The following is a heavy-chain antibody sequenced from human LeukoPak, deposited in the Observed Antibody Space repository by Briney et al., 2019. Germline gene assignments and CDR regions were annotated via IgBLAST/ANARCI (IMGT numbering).Heavy chain of an antibody. Sequence: SETLSLTCTVSGGSISSYYWSWIRQPPGKGLEWIGYIYYSGSTNYNPSLKSRVTISVDTSKNQFSLKLSSVTAADTAVYYCASRDYGGNSNYFDYWGQGTLVTVSS. V-gene: IGHV4-59*08. D-gene: IGHD4-17*01. J-gene: IGHJ4*02. CDR1: GGSISSYY. CDR2: IYYSGST. CDR3: ASRDYGGNSNYFDY.